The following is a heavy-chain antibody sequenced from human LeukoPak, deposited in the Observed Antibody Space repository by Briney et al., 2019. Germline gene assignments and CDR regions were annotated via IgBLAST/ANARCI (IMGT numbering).Heavy chain of an antibody. CDR2: INPSGGST. CDR1: GYTFTSYY. V-gene: IGHV1-46*01. J-gene: IGHJ4*02. Sequence: ASVKVSCKASGYTFTSYYMHWVRQAPGQGLEWMGIINPSGGSTSYAQKFQGRVTMTRDSSTSTVYMELSSLRSEDTAVYYCARFYSIAATFDYWGQGTLVTVSS. D-gene: IGHD6-6*01. CDR3: ARFYSIAATFDY.